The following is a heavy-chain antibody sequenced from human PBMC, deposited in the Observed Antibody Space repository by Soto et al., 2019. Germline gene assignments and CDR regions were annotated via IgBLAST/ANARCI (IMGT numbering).Heavy chain of an antibody. Sequence: SETLSLTCTVSGASISDYYWSWIRQPPGTGLEWIGYIYYSGNTYYNPSLKSRVTISLDTSKNQFSLKLTSVTAADTAVYYCARDKITGLFDCWGQGTLVTVSS. CDR1: GASISDYY. CDR2: IYYSGNT. V-gene: IGHV4-59*12. J-gene: IGHJ4*02. CDR3: ARDKITGLFDC. D-gene: IGHD2-8*02.